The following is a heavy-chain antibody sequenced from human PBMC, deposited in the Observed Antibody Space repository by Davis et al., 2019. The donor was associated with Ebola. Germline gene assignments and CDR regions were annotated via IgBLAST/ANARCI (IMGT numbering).Heavy chain of an antibody. CDR1: GGSISGHY. V-gene: IGHV4-59*11. D-gene: IGHD6-13*01. CDR3: ASQCDDQYSSSWFVSEHWFDP. CDR2: IYYSGNT. J-gene: IGHJ5*02. Sequence: PSETLSLTCTVSGGSISGHYWSWIRQSPGKGLEWIGYIYYSGNTSYNPSLKSRVIISVDTSKNQFSLKLSSVTAADTAVYYCASQCDDQYSSSWFVSEHWFDPWGQGTLVTVSA.